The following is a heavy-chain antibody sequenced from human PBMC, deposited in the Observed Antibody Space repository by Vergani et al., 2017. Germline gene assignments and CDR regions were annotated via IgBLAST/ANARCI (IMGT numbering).Heavy chain of an antibody. CDR1: GYTFTSYG. J-gene: IGHJ4*02. CDR2: ISADNGNT. D-gene: IGHD3-10*01. V-gene: IGHV1-18*01. Sequence: VQLVQSGAEVKKPGESLKISCKASGYTFTSYGISWVRQAPGQGLEWMGWISADNGNTNYAQKLQGRVTMTTDTSTRTAYMELRSLRADDTAVYYCSRDLTGRLLILHYWSQGSLVTVYS. CDR3: SRDLTGRLLILHY.